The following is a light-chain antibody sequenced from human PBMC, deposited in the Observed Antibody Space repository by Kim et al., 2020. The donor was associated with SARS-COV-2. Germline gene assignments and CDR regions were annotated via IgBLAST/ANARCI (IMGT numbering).Light chain of an antibody. CDR2: DAD. CDR3: SSNRTSGALL. CDR1: TSDVGRHTF. V-gene: IGLV2-14*03. J-gene: IGLJ1*01. Sequence: QSALTQPASVSGSPGQAITISCTGTTSDVGRHTFVTWYQQHPDKAPKVLIYDADNRPSGISDRFSGSKSGNTASLTISGLQAEDEADYYCSSNRTSGALLFGSGTRVTVL.